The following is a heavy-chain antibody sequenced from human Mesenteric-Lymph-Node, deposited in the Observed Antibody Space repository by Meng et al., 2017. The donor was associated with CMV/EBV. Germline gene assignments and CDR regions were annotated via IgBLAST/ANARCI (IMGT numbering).Heavy chain of an antibody. CDR1: GFTFSSYS. V-gene: IGHV3-21*04. D-gene: IGHD3-16*01. Sequence: GGSLRLSCAASGFTFSSYSMNWVRQAPGKGLEWVSSISSSGSTIYYADSVKGRFTISRDNAKNSLYLQMNSLRAEDTAVYYCARDFSPGLLGLDYWGQGTLVTVSS. J-gene: IGHJ4*02. CDR2: ISSSGSTI. CDR3: ARDFSPGLLGLDY.